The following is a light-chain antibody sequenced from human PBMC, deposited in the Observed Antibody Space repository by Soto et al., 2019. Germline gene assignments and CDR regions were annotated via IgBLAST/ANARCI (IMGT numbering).Light chain of an antibody. CDR1: QSISRY. CDR2: AAS. V-gene: IGKV1-39*01. CDR3: QKSFSTPRT. Sequence: DIQMTQSPSSLSASVGDRVTITCRASQSISRYLNWYQESPGRAPKLLIFAASSLQSGFPSRFSGSEHETDFNRPISGLQPEDFATCYCQKSFSTPRTFRQGAMVEIK. J-gene: IGKJ1*01.